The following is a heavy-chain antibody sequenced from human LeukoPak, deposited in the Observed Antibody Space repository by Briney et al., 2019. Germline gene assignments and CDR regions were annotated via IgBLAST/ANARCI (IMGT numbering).Heavy chain of an antibody. D-gene: IGHD5-18*01. Sequence: SETLSLTCSVSGASISGSSYYWGWIRQPPGKGLEWIGSIYYSGSTYYNPSLKSRVTISVDTSKNQFSLKLSSVTAADTAVYYCAIPGHSYGSNWFDPWGQGTLVTVSS. V-gene: IGHV4-39*01. J-gene: IGHJ5*02. CDR2: IYYSGST. CDR1: GASISGSSYY. CDR3: AIPGHSYGSNWFDP.